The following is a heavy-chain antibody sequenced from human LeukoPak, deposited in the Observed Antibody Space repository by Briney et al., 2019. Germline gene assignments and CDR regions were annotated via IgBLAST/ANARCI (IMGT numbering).Heavy chain of an antibody. CDR1: GGSFSGYY. D-gene: IGHD3-22*01. V-gene: IGHV4-34*01. CDR2: INHSGST. J-gene: IGHJ4*02. Sequence: SETLSLTCAVYGGSFSGYYWSWIRQPPGKGLEWIGEINHSGSTNYNPSLKSRVTISVDTSKNQFSLKLSSVTAADTAVYYCARGYYYGSSGYYSPYFDYWGQGTLVTVSS. CDR3: ARGYYYGSSGYYSPYFDY.